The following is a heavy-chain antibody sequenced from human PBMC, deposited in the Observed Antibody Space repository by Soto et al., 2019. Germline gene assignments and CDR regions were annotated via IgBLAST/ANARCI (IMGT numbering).Heavy chain of an antibody. D-gene: IGHD3-22*01. CDR1: GFSFSNYA. CDR2: IGGSGYST. J-gene: IGHJ3*02. CDR3: AKYYYDSSRATFDI. Sequence: EVQLLESGGGLVQPGGSLRLSCAASGFSFSNYAMSWVRQAPGKGLEWVSAIGGSGYSTYYADSVRGRFTISRDNSKNTLYLQMNSLRAEDTALYYCAKYYYDSSRATFDIWGQGTMVTVSS. V-gene: IGHV3-23*01.